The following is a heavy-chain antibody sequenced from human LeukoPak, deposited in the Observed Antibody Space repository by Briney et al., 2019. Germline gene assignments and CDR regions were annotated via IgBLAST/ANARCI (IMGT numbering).Heavy chain of an antibody. Sequence: PGGSLRLSCAASGFTFDDYGMSWVRQAPGKGLEWVSGINWNGGSTGYADSVKGRFTISRDNAKNSLYLQMNSLRAEDTALYYCARAPYYYDSSGYYSDYWGQGTLVTVSS. J-gene: IGHJ4*02. D-gene: IGHD3-22*01. CDR1: GFTFDDYG. CDR2: INWNGGST. V-gene: IGHV3-20*04. CDR3: ARAPYYYDSSGYYSDY.